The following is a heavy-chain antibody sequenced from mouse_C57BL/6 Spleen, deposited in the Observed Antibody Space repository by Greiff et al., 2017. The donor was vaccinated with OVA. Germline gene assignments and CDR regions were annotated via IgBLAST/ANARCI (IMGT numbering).Heavy chain of an antibody. Sequence: VMLVESGPGLVQPSQSLSITCTVSGFSLTSYGVHWVRQSPGKGLEWLGVIWSGGSTDYNAALISRLSISKDNSKSQVFFKMNSLQADDTAIYYCARYYDYDGAWFAYWGQGTLVTVSA. V-gene: IGHV2-2*01. J-gene: IGHJ3*01. CDR1: GFSLTSYG. CDR2: IWSGGST. D-gene: IGHD2-4*01. CDR3: ARYYDYDGAWFAY.